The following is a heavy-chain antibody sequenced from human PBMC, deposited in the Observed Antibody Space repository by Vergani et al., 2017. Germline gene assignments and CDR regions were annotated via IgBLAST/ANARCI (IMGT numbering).Heavy chain of an antibody. J-gene: IGHJ4*02. CDR2: MKEDGADK. D-gene: IGHD3-16*01. CDR1: GFKLDDYW. V-gene: IGHV3-7*01. CDR3: AREGQLGGPALDY. Sequence: EVHLVESGGGLVQPGGSLRLSCVGSGFKLDDYWMSWVRQAPGKGLEWVADMKEDGADKKYVDSVKGRFTISRDNAKNSLFLQMNSLRAEDTAVYFCAREGQLGGPALDYWGQGTLVTVSS.